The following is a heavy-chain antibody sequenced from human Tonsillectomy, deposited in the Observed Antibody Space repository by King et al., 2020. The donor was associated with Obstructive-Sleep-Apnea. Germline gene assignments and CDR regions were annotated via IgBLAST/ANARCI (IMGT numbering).Heavy chain of an antibody. CDR2: IYYSGST. CDR1: GGSISRYY. V-gene: IGHV4-59*01. Sequence: QLQESGPGLVKPSETLSLTCTVSGGSISRYYWSWIRQPPGKGLEWIGYIYYSGSTNYNPSLKSRVTISVETSKNQFSLKLTSVTAADTAVYYCARDDGYGQFDYWGQGSLVTVSS. D-gene: IGHD5-24*01. CDR3: ARDDGYGQFDY. J-gene: IGHJ4*02.